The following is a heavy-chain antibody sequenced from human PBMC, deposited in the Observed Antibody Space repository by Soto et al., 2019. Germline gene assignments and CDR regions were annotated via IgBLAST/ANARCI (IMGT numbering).Heavy chain of an antibody. CDR2: ISGSGGST. CDR3: AKALADSSGYSGDFDY. Sequence: GGSLRLSCAASGFTFSSYAMSWVRQAPGKGLEWVSAISGSGGSTYYADSVKGRFTISRDNSKNTLYLQMNSLRAEDTAVYYCAKALADSSGYSGDFDYWGQGTLVTVSS. CDR1: GFTFSSYA. J-gene: IGHJ4*02. V-gene: IGHV3-23*01. D-gene: IGHD3-22*01.